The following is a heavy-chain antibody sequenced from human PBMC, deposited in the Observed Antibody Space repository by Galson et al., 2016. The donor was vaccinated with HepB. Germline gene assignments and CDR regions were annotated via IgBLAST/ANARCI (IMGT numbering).Heavy chain of an antibody. CDR2: IRSRTLIYIT. V-gene: IGHV3-72*01. CDR3: VSGNTVSVFDY. Sequence: SLRLPCPASGFTFSDHYMDWVRQAPGKGLEWVGRIRSRTLIYITEYATSVKGRITISRDDSKNVMFLQMTSLKIEDTAVYFCVSGNTVSVFDYWGQGILVTVSS. D-gene: IGHD6-25*01. J-gene: IGHJ4*02. CDR1: GFTFSDHY.